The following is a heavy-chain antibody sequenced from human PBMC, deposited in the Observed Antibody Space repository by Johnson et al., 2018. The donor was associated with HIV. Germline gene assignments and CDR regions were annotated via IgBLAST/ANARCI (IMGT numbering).Heavy chain of an antibody. J-gene: IGHJ3*02. Sequence: VQLVESGGGLVKPGGSLRLSCAASGFTVSSNYMSWVRQAPGKGLEWVSVIYSGGSTYYADSVKGRFTIPRDNSKNTLYLQMNSLRAEDTAVYYCARVASGAFDIWDQGTMVTVSS. CDR2: IYSGGST. V-gene: IGHV3-66*01. CDR3: ARVASGAFDI. CDR1: GFTVSSNY. D-gene: IGHD3-3*01.